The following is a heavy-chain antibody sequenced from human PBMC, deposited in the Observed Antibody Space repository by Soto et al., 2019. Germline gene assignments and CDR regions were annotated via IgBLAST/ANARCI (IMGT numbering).Heavy chain of an antibody. CDR1: GDSVSSNSAA. D-gene: IGHD6-19*01. CDR3: ARDDYISGWKVY. CDR2: TYYRSEWYN. Sequence: PSQTLSLTCAISGDSVSSNSAAWHWIRQSPSRGLEWLGRTYYRSEWYNDYALSVKSRISVNPDTSKNQFALQLNSVTPEDTAVYYCARDDYISGWKVYWGQGTLVTVS. V-gene: IGHV6-1*01. J-gene: IGHJ4*02.